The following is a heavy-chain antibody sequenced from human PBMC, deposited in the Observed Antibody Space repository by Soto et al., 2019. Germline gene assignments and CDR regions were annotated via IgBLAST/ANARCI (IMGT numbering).Heavy chain of an antibody. CDR2: IFYSGST. CDR1: GGSISSYY. CDR3: ARFSKLYQSSGWYYYYYGMDV. V-gene: IGHV4-59*01. Sequence: PSETLSLTCTVSGGSISSYYWSWIRQPPGKGLEWIGYIFYSGSTNYNPSLKSRVTISVDTSKNQFFLKLSSVTAADTAVYYCARFSKLYQSSGWYYYYYGMDVWGQGTTVTVSS. D-gene: IGHD6-19*01. J-gene: IGHJ6*02.